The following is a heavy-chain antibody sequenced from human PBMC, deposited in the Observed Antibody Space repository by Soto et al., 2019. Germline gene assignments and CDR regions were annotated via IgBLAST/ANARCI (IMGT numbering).Heavy chain of an antibody. CDR3: AKDGWDYGDYVSWFDP. D-gene: IGHD4-17*01. Sequence: HPGGSLRLSCAASGFTFSSYAMSWVRQAPGKGLEWVSAISGSGGSTYYADSVKGRFTISRDNSKNTLYLQMNSLRAEDTAVYYCAKDGWDYGDYVSWFDPWGQGTLVTVSS. J-gene: IGHJ5*02. CDR1: GFTFSSYA. CDR2: ISGSGGST. V-gene: IGHV3-23*01.